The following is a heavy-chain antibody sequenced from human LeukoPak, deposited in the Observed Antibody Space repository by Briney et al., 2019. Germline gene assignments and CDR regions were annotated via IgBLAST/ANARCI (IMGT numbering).Heavy chain of an antibody. CDR3: ARALLLWFGDLSTPDY. V-gene: IGHV3-30-3*01. CDR1: GFTFSSYA. D-gene: IGHD3-10*01. J-gene: IGHJ4*02. CDR2: ISYDGSNK. Sequence: GGSLRLSCAASGFTFSSYAMHWVRQAPGKGLEWVAVISYDGSNKYCADSVKGRFTISRDNSKNTLYLQMNSLRAEDTAVYYCARALLLWFGDLSTPDYWGQGTLVTVSS.